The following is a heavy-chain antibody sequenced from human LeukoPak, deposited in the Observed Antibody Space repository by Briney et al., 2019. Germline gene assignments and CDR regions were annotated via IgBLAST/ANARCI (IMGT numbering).Heavy chain of an antibody. CDR3: TRGITGHYRSLGGFAFDI. D-gene: IGHD3-16*01. CDR1: GASITQHY. CDR2: FYYDGST. V-gene: IGHV4-59*11. Sequence: SETLSLTCSVSGASITQHYWSWIRQPPGKGLEYIGYFYYDGSTNYTSSVRSRVTILVDTSKNQFTLNLRSVTAADTAKYYCTRGITGHYRSLGGFAFDIWGQGTMVAVSS. J-gene: IGHJ3*02.